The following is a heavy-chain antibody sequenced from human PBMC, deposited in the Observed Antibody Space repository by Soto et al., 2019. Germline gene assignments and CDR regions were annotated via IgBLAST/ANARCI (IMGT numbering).Heavy chain of an antibody. V-gene: IGHV1-18*01. CDR3: TRGAGQGSGSYD. Sequence: QVQLVQSGAEVKKPGASVKVSCKASGYIFTSFGITWVRQAPGQGLEWMGWVSTYNGNTKYAQKLQGRVTMSTDTSTITAYMELRSLRSDDTAVYYCTRGAGQGSGSYDWGQGTLGTVSS. CDR1: GYIFTSFG. J-gene: IGHJ4*02. CDR2: VSTYNGNT. D-gene: IGHD3-10*01.